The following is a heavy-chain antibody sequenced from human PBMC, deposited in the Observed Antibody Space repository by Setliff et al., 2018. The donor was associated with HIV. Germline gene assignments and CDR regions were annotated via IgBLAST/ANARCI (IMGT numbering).Heavy chain of an antibody. CDR1: GFALNGYT. J-gene: IGHJ3*01. CDR3: TKGPWDEPHAFNV. Sequence: QPGGSLRLSCAASGFALNGYTMSWVRQAPGKGLEWVSAIKNSDTIYHADSVKGRFTASRDNSKNTVYLQMDSLRAEDTAVYFCTKGPWDEPHAFNVWGQGTVVTVSS. V-gene: IGHV3-23*05. CDR2: IKNSDTI. D-gene: IGHD1-26*01.